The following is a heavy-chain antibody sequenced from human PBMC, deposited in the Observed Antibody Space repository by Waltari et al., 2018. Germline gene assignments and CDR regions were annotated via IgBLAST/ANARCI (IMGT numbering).Heavy chain of an antibody. D-gene: IGHD2-8*01. CDR2: ISAYNGNT. CDR3: ASLVLPKGTFEPYNWFDP. CDR1: GYTFTSYG. J-gene: IGHJ5*02. V-gene: IGHV1-18*01. Sequence: QVQLVQSGAEVKKPGASVKVSCKASGYTFTSYGISWVRQAPGQGLEWMGWISAYNGNTNYAQKLQGRVTMTTDTSTSTAYMELRSLRSDDTAVYYCASLVLPKGTFEPYNWFDPWGQGTLVTVSS.